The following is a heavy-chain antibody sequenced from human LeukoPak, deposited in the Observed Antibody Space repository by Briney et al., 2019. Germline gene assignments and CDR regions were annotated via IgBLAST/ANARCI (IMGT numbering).Heavy chain of an antibody. CDR1: GYTFTSYG. CDR2: ISAYNGNT. V-gene: IGHV1-18*01. J-gene: IGHJ3*02. CDR3: ARAPQQLIDAFDI. Sequence: ASVKVSCMASGYTFTSYGISWVRQAPRQGLEWMGWISAYNGNTNYAQKLQGRVTMTTDTSTSTAYMELRSLRSDDTAVYYCARAPQQLIDAFDIWGQGTMVTVSS. D-gene: IGHD6-13*01.